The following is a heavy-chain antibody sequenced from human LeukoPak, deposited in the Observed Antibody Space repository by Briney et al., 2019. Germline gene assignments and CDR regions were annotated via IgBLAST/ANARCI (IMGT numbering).Heavy chain of an antibody. CDR1: GYTFTNYA. Sequence: ASVKVSCKASGYTFTNYAMNWVRQAPGQGLEWMGWINTNTGNPTYAQGFTGRFVFSLDTSVSTAYLQISSLKAEDTAVYYCARGLIRGYSYGYFGYWGQGTLVTVSS. CDR2: INTNTGNP. V-gene: IGHV7-4-1*02. D-gene: IGHD5-18*01. J-gene: IGHJ4*02. CDR3: ARGLIRGYSYGYFGY.